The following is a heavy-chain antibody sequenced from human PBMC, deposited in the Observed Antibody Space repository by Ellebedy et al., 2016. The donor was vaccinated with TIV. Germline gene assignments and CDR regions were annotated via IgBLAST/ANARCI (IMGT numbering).Heavy chain of an antibody. CDR2: IDPSDSYT. CDR1: GYSFTSYW. D-gene: IGHD4-17*01. CDR3: ARRIDYGENFDY. V-gene: IGHV5-10-1*01. J-gene: IGHJ4*02. Sequence: GESLKISCKGSGYSFTSYWISWVRQMPGKGLEWMGRIDPSDSYTNYSPSFQGHVTISADKSISTAYLQWRSLKASDTAMYYCARRIDYGENFDYWGQGTLVTVSS.